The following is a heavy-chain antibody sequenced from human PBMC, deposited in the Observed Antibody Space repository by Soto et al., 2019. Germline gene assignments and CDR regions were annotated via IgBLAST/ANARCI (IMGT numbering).Heavy chain of an antibody. J-gene: IGHJ5*02. D-gene: IGHD3-3*01. Sequence: ESGGGVVQPGRSLRLSCAASGFTFSSYAMHWVRQAPGKGLEWVAVISYDGSNKYYADSVKGRFTISRDNSKNTLYLQMNSLRAEDTAVYYCARDSSRKYYDFWSGQNWFDPWGQGTLVTVSS. CDR2: ISYDGSNK. CDR3: ARDSSRKYYDFWSGQNWFDP. V-gene: IGHV3-30-3*01. CDR1: GFTFSSYA.